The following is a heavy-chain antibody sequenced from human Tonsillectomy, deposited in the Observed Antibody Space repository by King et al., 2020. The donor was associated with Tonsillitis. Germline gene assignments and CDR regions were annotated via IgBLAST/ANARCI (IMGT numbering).Heavy chain of an antibody. J-gene: IGHJ4*02. CDR1: GFTFSSYW. D-gene: IGHD4-17*01. CDR2: IKQDGSEK. CDR3: AREHTTMTTSFDY. V-gene: IGHV3-7*04. Sequence: VQLVESGGDLVQPGGSLRLSCAASGFTFSSYWMTWVRQAPGKGLEWVANIKQDGSEKYYVDSVKGRFTISRDNAKNSLYLQMNSLRAEDTAVYYCAREHTTMTTSFDYWGQGTLVTVSS.